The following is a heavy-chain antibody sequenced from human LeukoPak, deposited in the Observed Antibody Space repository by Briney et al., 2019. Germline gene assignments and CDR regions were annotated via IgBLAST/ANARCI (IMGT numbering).Heavy chain of an antibody. J-gene: IGHJ4*02. CDR2: IYSGGIT. CDR3: AREGNGYGDHSFDY. D-gene: IGHD4-17*01. Sequence: PGGSLRLSRAASGFSVSNNYMSWIRQAPGKGLEWVSVIYSGGITYYADSVKGRFIISRDNSKSTLYLQMNSLRAEDTAVYYCAREGNGYGDHSFDYWGQGPRVTVSS. V-gene: IGHV3-53*01. CDR1: GFSVSNNY.